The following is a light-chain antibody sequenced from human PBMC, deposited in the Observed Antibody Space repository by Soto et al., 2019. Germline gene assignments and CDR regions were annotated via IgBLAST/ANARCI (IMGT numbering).Light chain of an antibody. CDR2: DAS. CDR1: QSVSSY. Sequence: EIVLTQSPATLSLSPGERATLSCRASQSVSSYLAWYQQKPGQAPRLLIYDASNRATGIPARFSGSGSGTDFTLTISSLEPDDFAFYYCQQRSNFTFGPGTKVDIK. CDR3: QQRSNFT. V-gene: IGKV3-11*01. J-gene: IGKJ3*01.